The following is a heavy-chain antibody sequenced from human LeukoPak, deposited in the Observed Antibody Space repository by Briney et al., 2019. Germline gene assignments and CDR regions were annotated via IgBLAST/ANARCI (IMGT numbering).Heavy chain of an antibody. CDR2: SRNKANSYTT. CDR3: ATFFGYDFGY. V-gene: IGHV3-72*01. CDR1: GLTFGDHF. Sequence: PGGSLRLSCAASGLTFGDHFLDWVRQAPGKGLEWVGRSRNKANSYTTEYAASVKGRFTISRDDSKNSVYLQMNSPKVEDTAVYYCATFFGYDFGYWGQGTLVTVSS. D-gene: IGHD5-12*01. J-gene: IGHJ4*02.